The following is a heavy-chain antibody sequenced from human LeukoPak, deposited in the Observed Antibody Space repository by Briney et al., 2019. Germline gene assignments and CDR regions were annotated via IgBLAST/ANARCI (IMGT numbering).Heavy chain of an antibody. J-gene: IGHJ1*01. D-gene: IGHD2-2*01. CDR1: GFTFSDFY. Sequence: GESLTLSCAPSGFTFSDFYMSWIRPPPEKGLEWNSYISNSGNNVYYADSGKGRLTISRDQATNPAYVEMDGRRAQGRAVLYCARDREPSSYEGLNNWGQGTLVTVSS. CDR2: ISNSGNNV. V-gene: IGHV3-11*04. CDR3: ARDREPSSYEGLNN.